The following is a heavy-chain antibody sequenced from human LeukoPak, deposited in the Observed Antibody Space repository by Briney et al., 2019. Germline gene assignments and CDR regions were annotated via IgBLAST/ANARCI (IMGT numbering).Heavy chain of an antibody. D-gene: IGHD3-16*02. Sequence: GGSLRLSCAASGFTFSSYSMNWVRQAPGKGLEWVSSISSSSSYIYYAGSVKGRFTISRDNAKNSLYLQMNSLRAEDTAVYYCAKGSDDYVWGSYRQLDYWGQGTLVTVSS. CDR1: GFTFSSYS. CDR2: ISSSSSYI. CDR3: AKGSDDYVWGSYRQLDY. J-gene: IGHJ4*02. V-gene: IGHV3-21*01.